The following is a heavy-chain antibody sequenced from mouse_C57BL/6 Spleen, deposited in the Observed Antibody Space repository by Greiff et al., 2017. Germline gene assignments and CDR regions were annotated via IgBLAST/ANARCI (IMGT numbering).Heavy chain of an antibody. J-gene: IGHJ4*01. Sequence: VQLQQSGPELVKPGASVKISCKASGYTFTDYYMNWVKQSHGKSLEWIGDINPNNGGTSYNQKFKGKATLTVDKSSSTAYMELRSLTSEDSAVYYCAKLGLYYYAMDYWGQGTSVTVSS. D-gene: IGHD4-1*01. CDR3: AKLGLYYYAMDY. CDR1: GYTFTDYY. CDR2: INPNNGGT. V-gene: IGHV1-26*01.